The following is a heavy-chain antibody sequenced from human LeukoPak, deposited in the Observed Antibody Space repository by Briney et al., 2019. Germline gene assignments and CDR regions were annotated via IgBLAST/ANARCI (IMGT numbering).Heavy chain of an antibody. CDR1: GFTFSSYA. V-gene: IGHV3-21*01. J-gene: IGHJ4*02. Sequence: PGGSLRLSCAASGFTFSSYAMSWVRQAPGKGLGWVSSISSSSNYIYYADSVKGRFTISRDNAKNSLYLQMNSLRAEDTAVYYCARAGPADYWGQGTLVTVSS. CDR3: ARAGPADY. CDR2: ISSSSNYI.